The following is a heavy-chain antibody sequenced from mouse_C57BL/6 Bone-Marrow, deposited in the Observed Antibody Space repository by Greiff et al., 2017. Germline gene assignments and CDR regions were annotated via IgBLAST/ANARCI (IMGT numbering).Heavy chain of an antibody. Sequence: EVKLQESGPGLVKPSQTVFLTCTVTGISITTGNYRWSWIRQFPGNKLEWIGYIYYSGTITYNPSHTSRTTITRDTPKNQFFLEMNSLTAEDTATYYCAREMGFPYYYGSLDYWGQGTTLTVSS. CDR1: GISITTGNYR. V-gene: IGHV3-5*01. J-gene: IGHJ2*01. D-gene: IGHD1-1*01. CDR3: AREMGFPYYYGSLDY. CDR2: IYYSGTI.